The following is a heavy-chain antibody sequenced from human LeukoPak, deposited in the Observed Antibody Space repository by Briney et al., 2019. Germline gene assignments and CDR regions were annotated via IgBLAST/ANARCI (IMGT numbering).Heavy chain of an antibody. J-gene: IGHJ4*02. CDR1: GYTFTSYA. D-gene: IGHD5-18*01. V-gene: IGHV1-3*03. CDR2: INAGNGNT. CDR3: ARGLGDTAMGDFDY. Sequence: ASVKVSCKASGYTFTSYAMHWVRQAPGQRLEWMGWINAGNGNTKDSQEFQGRVTITRDTSASTAYMELSSLRSEDMAVYYCARGLGDTAMGDFDYWGQGTLVTVSS.